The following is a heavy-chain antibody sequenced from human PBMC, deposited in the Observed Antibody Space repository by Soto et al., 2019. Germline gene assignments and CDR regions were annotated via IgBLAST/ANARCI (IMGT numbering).Heavy chain of an antibody. V-gene: IGHV3-33*01. CDR1: GFTFSSYG. CDR2: IWYDGSNK. D-gene: IGHD6-13*01. Sequence: GGSLRLSCAASGFTFSSYGMHWVRQVPGKGLEWVAVIWYDGSNKYYADSVKGRFTISRDNSKNTLYLQMNSLRAEDTAVYYCARGYTHATWLLNSWGQGTLVTVSS. J-gene: IGHJ5*02. CDR3: ARGYTHATWLLNS.